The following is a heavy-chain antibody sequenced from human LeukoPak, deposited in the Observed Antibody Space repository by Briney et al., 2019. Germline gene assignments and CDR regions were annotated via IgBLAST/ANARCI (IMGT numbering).Heavy chain of an antibody. V-gene: IGHV4-59*01. CDR1: GGSISSYY. CDR2: IYYSGIT. Sequence: SETLSLTCTVSGGSISSYYWSWIRQPPGKGLEWIGYIYYSGITDYNPSLRSRVTISVDTSKNQFSLKLSSVTAADTAVYYCAREDYCGGGSCYSGYFRHWGQGTLVTVSS. J-gene: IGHJ1*01. CDR3: AREDYCGGGSCYSGYFRH. D-gene: IGHD2-15*01.